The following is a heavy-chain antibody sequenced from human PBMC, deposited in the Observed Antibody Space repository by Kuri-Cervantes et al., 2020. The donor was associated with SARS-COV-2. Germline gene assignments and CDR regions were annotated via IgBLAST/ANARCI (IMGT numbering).Heavy chain of an antibody. CDR2: IIPIFGTA. Sequence: SVKVSCKASGYTFTSYYMHWVRQAPGQGLEWMGGIIPIFGTANYAQKFQGRVTITADESTSTAYMELSSLRSEDTAVYYCANAVAGIRFDYWGQGTLVTVSS. CDR1: GYTFTSYY. J-gene: IGHJ4*02. D-gene: IGHD6-19*01. CDR3: ANAVAGIRFDY. V-gene: IGHV1-69*13.